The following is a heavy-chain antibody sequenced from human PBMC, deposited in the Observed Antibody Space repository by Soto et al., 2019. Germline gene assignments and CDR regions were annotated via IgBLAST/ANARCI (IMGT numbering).Heavy chain of an antibody. V-gene: IGHV1-8*02. D-gene: IGHD1-26*01. J-gene: IGHJ3*02. CDR2: MNPNSANT. Sequence: GASVKVSCKASGYTFTSNGISWVRQATGQGLEWMGWMNPNSANTGYAQKFQGRVTLTRNTSISTAYMELSSPRSEDTAVYYCARHGITGSYYDAFDIWGQGTMVTVSS. CDR1: GYTFTSNG. CDR3: ARHGITGSYYDAFDI.